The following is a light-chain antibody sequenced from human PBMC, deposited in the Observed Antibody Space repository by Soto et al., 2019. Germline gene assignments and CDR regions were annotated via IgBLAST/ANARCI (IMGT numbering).Light chain of an antibody. Sequence: DIQMTQSPSCLSASVGDRVTMTCRASQGISNYLAWYQQKPGKVPKLLIYVASTFQSGVPSRFSGSGSGTDFTLTISSLQPDDFATYYCQQYNSYPTFGQGTKVDIK. CDR1: QGISNY. CDR3: QQYNSYPT. J-gene: IGKJ1*01. CDR2: VAS. V-gene: IGKV1-27*01.